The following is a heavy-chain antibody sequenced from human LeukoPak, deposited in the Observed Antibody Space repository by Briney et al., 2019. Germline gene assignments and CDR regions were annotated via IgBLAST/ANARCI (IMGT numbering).Heavy chain of an antibody. D-gene: IGHD3-22*01. CDR2: TSGSGGST. CDR1: GFTFSSYA. V-gene: IGHV3-23*01. J-gene: IGHJ4*02. Sequence: PGGSLRLSFAASGFTFSSYAMSWVRQAPGKGLEWVSATSGSGGSTYYADSVKGRFTISRDNSKNTLYLQMNSLRAEDTAVYYCAKGRYYDSSGYSIDYWGQGTLVTVSS. CDR3: AKGRYYDSSGYSIDY.